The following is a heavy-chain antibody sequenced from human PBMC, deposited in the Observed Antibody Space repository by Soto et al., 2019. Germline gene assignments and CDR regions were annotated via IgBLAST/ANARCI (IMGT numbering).Heavy chain of an antibody. D-gene: IGHD6-13*01. V-gene: IGHV3-21*01. CDR1: GFTFSSYS. CDR3: ARRGGSGIAAASHLDY. Sequence: EVQLVESGGGLVKPGGSLRLSCAASGFTFSSYSMNWVRQAPGKGLEWVSSISSSSSYIYYADSVKGRFTISRDNAKNSLYLQMNSLRAEDTAVYYWARRGGSGIAAASHLDYWGQGTLVTVSS. J-gene: IGHJ4*02. CDR2: ISSSSSYI.